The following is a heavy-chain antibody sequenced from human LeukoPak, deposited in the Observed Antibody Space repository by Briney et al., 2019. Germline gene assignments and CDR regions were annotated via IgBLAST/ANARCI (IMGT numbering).Heavy chain of an antibody. V-gene: IGHV3-7*01. D-gene: IGHD2-2*01. CDR1: GFTFSSYA. CDR3: AGYGVVVPAARDAFDI. Sequence: GGSLRLSCAASGFTFSSYAMSWVRQAPGKGLEWVANIKQDGSEKYYVDSVKGRFTISRDNAKNSLYLQMNSLRAEDTAVYYCAGYGVVVPAARDAFDIWGQGTMVTVSS. J-gene: IGHJ3*02. CDR2: IKQDGSEK.